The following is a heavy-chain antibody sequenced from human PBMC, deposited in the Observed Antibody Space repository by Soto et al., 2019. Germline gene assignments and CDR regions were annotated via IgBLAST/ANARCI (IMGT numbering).Heavy chain of an antibody. D-gene: IGHD3-16*02. J-gene: IGHJ5*02. CDR2: ISDRGTT. CDR1: GVSIDSYY. CDR3: ARDRWTSRANWFDP. Sequence: ETLSLTCTIFGVSIDSYYWSWIRQAPGKGLEWIGHISDRGTTTYNPSLGSRVTISVDTSRNLFSLKLSSVTVADTAVYFCARDRWTSRANWFDPWGPGTLVTVSS. V-gene: IGHV4-59*12.